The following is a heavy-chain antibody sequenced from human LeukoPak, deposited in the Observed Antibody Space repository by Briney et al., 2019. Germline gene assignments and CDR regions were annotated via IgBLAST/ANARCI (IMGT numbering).Heavy chain of an antibody. J-gene: IGHJ4*02. D-gene: IGHD1-26*01. V-gene: IGHV3-9*03. Sequence: AGRSLRLSCAASGFTIDDYAMHWVRQAPGKGLEWVSGISWNSGSIGYADSVKGRFTISRDNAKNSLYLQMNSLRAEDMALYYCAKDIGGSYFSYFDYWGQGTLVTVSS. CDR1: GFTIDDYA. CDR2: ISWNSGSI. CDR3: AKDIGGSYFSYFDY.